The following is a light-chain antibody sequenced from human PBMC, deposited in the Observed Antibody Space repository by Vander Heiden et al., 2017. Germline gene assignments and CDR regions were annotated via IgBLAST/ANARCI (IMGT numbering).Light chain of an antibody. J-gene: IGLJ3*02. Sequence: QSVLTQPPPVSGAPGQRLTISCTGISSNIGAGYDVHWYQQLPGTAPKRLIYGNSNRPSGVPDRFSGSKSGTSASLAITGLQAEDEADYYCQSYDSSLSGWVFGGGTKLTVL. V-gene: IGLV1-40*01. CDR2: GNS. CDR3: QSYDSSLSGWV. CDR1: SSNIGAGYD.